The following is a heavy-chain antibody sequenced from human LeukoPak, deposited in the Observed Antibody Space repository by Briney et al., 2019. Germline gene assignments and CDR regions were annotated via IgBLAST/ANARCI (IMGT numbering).Heavy chain of an antibody. J-gene: IGHJ6*02. CDR2: ISGSGGST. Sequence: GGSLRLSCAASGFTFSSYAMSWVRQAPGKGLEWVSAISGSGGSTYYADSVKGRFTISRDNSKNTLYLQMNSLRAEDTAVYYCAKDLGYPGYYYYGMDVWGQGTTVTVSS. D-gene: IGHD1-1*01. CDR3: AKDLGYPGYYYYGMDV. CDR1: GFTFSSYA. V-gene: IGHV3-23*01.